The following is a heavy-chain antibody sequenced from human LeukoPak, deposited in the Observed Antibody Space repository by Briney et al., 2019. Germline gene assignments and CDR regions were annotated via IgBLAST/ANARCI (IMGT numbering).Heavy chain of an antibody. Sequence: GESLKISCNGSGYXFTTYWISWVRQLPGEGLEWMGIIYPGDSETRYSPSFQGQVTISADKSITTAYLQWGSLKASDTAMYYCTRSPRDGYHDAFGIWGQGTMVTVFS. CDR3: TRSPRDGYHDAFGI. J-gene: IGHJ3*02. CDR1: GYXFTTYW. D-gene: IGHD5-24*01. V-gene: IGHV5-51*01. CDR2: IYPGDSET.